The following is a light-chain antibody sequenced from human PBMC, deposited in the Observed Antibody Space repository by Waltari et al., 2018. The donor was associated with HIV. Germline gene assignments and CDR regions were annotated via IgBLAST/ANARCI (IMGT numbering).Light chain of an antibody. V-gene: IGLV2-14*01. CDR2: EVT. Sequence: QSALTQPASVSWSPGQSITLSCSGPTSDLDDYSYFSWYQQHPGKAPKLIIFEVTYRPSGVSSRFSGSRSDNTASLTISGLQPEDEADYFCCSQATSGSLMFGGGTKLTVL. CDR3: CSQATSGSLM. J-gene: IGLJ3*02. CDR1: TSDLDDYSY.